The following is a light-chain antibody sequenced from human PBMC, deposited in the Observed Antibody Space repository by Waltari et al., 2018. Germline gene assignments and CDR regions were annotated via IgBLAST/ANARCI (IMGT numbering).Light chain of an antibody. V-gene: IGKV3-11*01. CDR1: QIVTNS. J-gene: IGKJ4*01. CDR2: DTS. Sequence: DIVLTQSPAILSLSPGERASLSCRASQIVTNSLAWYQQKPGQAPRLLIYDTSNRATGIPARFSGSGFGTDFTLTISSLEPEDFAVYYCQQRRDWPLTFGGGTKVEIK. CDR3: QQRRDWPLT.